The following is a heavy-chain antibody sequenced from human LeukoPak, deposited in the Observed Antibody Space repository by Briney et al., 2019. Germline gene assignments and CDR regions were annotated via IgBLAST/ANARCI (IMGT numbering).Heavy chain of an antibody. V-gene: IGHV1-46*01. CDR3: ARHSLPGTTPFDY. J-gene: IGHJ4*02. D-gene: IGHD1-1*01. CDR2: INPRSGST. Sequence: ASVKVSCKASGYTFISYYMHWVRQAPGQGLEWVGIINPRSGSTTYAQKFQGRLTMTRDTSTSTEYMDLSSLRSEDTAIYYCARHSLPGTTPFDYWGQGTLVTVSS. CDR1: GYTFISYY.